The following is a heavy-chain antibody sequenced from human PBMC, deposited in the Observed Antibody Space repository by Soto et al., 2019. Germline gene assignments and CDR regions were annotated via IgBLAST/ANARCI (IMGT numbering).Heavy chain of an antibody. CDR3: ARVARLGSSSWYYFDY. V-gene: IGHV6-1*01. D-gene: IGHD6-13*01. Sequence: PSQTLSLTCAISGDSVSSNSAAWNWIRQSPSRGLEWLGRTYYRSKWYNDYAVSVKSRITINPDTSKNQFSLQLNSVTPEDTAVYYCARVARLGSSSWYYFDYWGQGTLVTVSS. CDR1: GDSVSSNSAA. CDR2: TYYRSKWYN. J-gene: IGHJ4*02.